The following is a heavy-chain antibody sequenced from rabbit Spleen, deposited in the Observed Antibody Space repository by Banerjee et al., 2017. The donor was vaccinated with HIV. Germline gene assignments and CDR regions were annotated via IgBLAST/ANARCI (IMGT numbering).Heavy chain of an antibody. Sequence: QEQLKESGGGLVKPGASLTLTCTASRVSFSFSSYMCWVRQAPGKGLEWIACINAATGKPVYATWAKGRFTISRTSSTTVTLRMTSPTAADTATYFCARDLVGVIGWNFYLWGQGTLVTVS. D-gene: IGHD1-1*01. CDR2: INAATGKP. J-gene: IGHJ4*01. CDR1: RVSFSFSSY. V-gene: IGHV1S45*01. CDR3: ARDLVGVIGWNFYL.